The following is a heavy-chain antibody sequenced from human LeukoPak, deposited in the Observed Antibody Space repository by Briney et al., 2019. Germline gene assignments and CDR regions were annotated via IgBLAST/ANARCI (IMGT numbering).Heavy chain of an antibody. V-gene: IGHV1-18*01. CDR2: ISGYNAKT. J-gene: IGHJ4*02. CDR3: ARPRVSGSLDY. CDR1: GYTFTSYG. Sequence: ASVKLSCKTSGYTFTSYGISWVRQAPGQGLEWMGWISGYNAKTNYLQKFQGRVTMTIDTSTTTVYMELRSLRSDDTAVYYGARPRVSGSLDYWGQGTLVTVSS. D-gene: IGHD5/OR15-5a*01.